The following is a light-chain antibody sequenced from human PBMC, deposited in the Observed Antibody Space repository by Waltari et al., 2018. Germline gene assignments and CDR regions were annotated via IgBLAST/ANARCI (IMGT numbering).Light chain of an antibody. V-gene: IGLV1-44*01. CDR3: STWDDTLTSLV. J-gene: IGLJ2*01. Sequence: SVLTQSPSASAAPGQRVTISCSGSKSNIGGYPVNWYQQVPGAAPKILIYDDNNRPSGVPDRRSASRTGTSASLAISGLQSEDEGDYFCSTWDDTLTSLVFGGGTKVTVL. CDR1: KSNIGGYP. CDR2: DDN.